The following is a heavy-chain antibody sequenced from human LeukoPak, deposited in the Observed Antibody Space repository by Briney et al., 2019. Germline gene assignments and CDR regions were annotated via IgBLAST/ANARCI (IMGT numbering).Heavy chain of an antibody. D-gene: IGHD1-26*01. CDR3: ASRTGSYYPFDS. J-gene: IGHJ4*02. V-gene: IGHV5-51*01. CDR1: GYSFRNYY. Sequence: GESLKISCKGSGYSFRNYYMDWVRQMPGRGLGWIGVMYPGGSDIRYSPSFQGQLTISADKSIDTAYLQWNSLKASDSAMYYCASRTGSYYPFDSWGQGTLVTVSS. CDR2: MYPGGSDI.